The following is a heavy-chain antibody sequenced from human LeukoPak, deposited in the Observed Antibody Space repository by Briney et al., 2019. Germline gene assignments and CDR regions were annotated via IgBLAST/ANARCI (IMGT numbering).Heavy chain of an antibody. CDR3: ARNGAYCSGGSCYPYPTARASWFDP. Sequence: MPSETLSLTCAVYGGSFSGYYWSWIRQPPGKGLEWIGEINHSGSTNYNPSLKSRVTISVDTSKNQFSLKLSSVTAADTAVYYCARNGAYCSGGSCYPYPTARASWFDPWGQGTLVTVSS. CDR2: INHSGST. V-gene: IGHV4-34*01. D-gene: IGHD2-15*01. CDR1: GGSFSGYY. J-gene: IGHJ5*02.